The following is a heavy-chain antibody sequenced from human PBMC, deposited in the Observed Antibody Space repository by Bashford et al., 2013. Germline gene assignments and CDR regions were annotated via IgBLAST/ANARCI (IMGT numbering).Heavy chain of an antibody. J-gene: IGHJ4*02. D-gene: IGHD2-21*01. CDR3: ARDFLIESPADDFDY. Sequence: GSLRLSCAASGFTFNNYAMSWVRQAPGKGLEWVSAISGSDGSTYYADSVKGRFTISRDNSKNTLYLQMNSLRAEDTAMYYCARDFLIESPADDFDYWGQGALVTVSS. CDR2: ISGSDGST. CDR1: GFTFNNYA. V-gene: IGHV3-23*01.